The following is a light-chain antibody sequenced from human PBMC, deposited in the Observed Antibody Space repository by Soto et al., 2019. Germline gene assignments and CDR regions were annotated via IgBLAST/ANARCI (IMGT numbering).Light chain of an antibody. CDR1: SSNIGSNY. CDR2: RND. J-gene: IGLJ2*01. CDR3: AVWDVSLSGVI. Sequence: QSVLTQPPSASGTPGQRVTISCSGSSSNIGSNYVYWFQQLPGTAPKLLIYRNDQRPSGVPDRFSGSKSGTSASLAISGRRSEDEADYYCAVWDVSLSGVIFGGGTKLTVL. V-gene: IGLV1-47*01.